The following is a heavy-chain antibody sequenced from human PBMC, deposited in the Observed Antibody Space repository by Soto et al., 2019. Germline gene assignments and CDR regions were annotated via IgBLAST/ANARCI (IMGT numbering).Heavy chain of an antibody. V-gene: IGHV3-74*01. CDR3: ARVYTWLQSPFDY. Sequence: EVQLVESGGGLVQPGGSLRLSCAASGFTFSSYWMHWVRQAPGKGLVWVSRINSDGSSTNYADSVKGRFTISRDNVKNTLYLQMNSLRAEDTAVYYCARVYTWLQSPFDYWGQGTLVTVSS. CDR2: INSDGSST. J-gene: IGHJ4*02. D-gene: IGHD5-12*01. CDR1: GFTFSSYW.